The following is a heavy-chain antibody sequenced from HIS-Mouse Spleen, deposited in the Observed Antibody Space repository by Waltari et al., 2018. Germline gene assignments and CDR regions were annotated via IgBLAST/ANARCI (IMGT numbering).Heavy chain of an antibody. CDR2: ESVDGMNK. V-gene: IGHV3-30*18. Sequence: QVQLVESGGGVVQPGRSLRLSCAASGFTFSSYGMHWVRPAPGKGRELVAVESVDGMNKNYADSVKGRFTISRDKSKNTLYLQMNSLRAEDTAVYYCAKDRGSQFDYWGQGTLVTVSS. CDR3: AKDRGSQFDY. D-gene: IGHD1-26*01. CDR1: GFTFSSYG. J-gene: IGHJ4*02.